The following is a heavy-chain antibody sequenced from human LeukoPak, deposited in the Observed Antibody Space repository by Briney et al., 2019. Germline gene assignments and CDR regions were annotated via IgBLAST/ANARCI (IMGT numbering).Heavy chain of an antibody. CDR3: ARSQMVRGVIIGY. V-gene: IGHV4-59*01. CDR2: IYYSGST. CDR1: GGSISSYY. D-gene: IGHD3-10*01. Sequence: SETLSLTCTVSGGSISSYYWSWIRQPPGKGLEWIGCIYYSGSTNYNPSLKSRVTISVDTSKNQFSLKLSSVTAADTAVYYCARSQMVRGVIIGYWGQGTLVTVSS. J-gene: IGHJ4*02.